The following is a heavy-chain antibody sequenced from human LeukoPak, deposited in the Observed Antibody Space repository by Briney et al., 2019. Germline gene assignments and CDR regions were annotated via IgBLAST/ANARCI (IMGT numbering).Heavy chain of an antibody. CDR1: AFSLSAYN. J-gene: IGHJ4*02. D-gene: IGHD1-26*01. CDR3: VRDRGTYRPIDY. Sequence: GGSLRLSCAASAFSLSAYNMNWVRQAPGKGLEWGSSISYTGTYIYYADSVKGRFTISRDNAQNSLYLQMNSLRAEDTAIYYCVRDRGTYRPIDYWGQGTLVPVSS. CDR2: ISYTGTYI. V-gene: IGHV3-21*04.